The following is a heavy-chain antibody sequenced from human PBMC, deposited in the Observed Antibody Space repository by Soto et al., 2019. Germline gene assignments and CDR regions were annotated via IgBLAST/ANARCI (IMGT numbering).Heavy chain of an antibody. D-gene: IGHD2-15*01. CDR3: ARLYRKVVVAATTPDGAFDI. Sequence: SETLSLTCTVSGGSISSSSYYWGWIRQPPGKGLEWIGSIYYSGSTYYNPSLKSRITISVDTSKNQFSLKLSSVTAADTAVYYCARLYRKVVVAATTPDGAFDIWGQGTMVTVSS. J-gene: IGHJ3*02. V-gene: IGHV4-39*01. CDR1: GGSISSSSYY. CDR2: IYYSGST.